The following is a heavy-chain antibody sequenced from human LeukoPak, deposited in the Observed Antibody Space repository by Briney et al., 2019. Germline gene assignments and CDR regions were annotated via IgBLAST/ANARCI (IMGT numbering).Heavy chain of an antibody. Sequence: PGGSLRLSCAASGFTFSSYAMSWVLQGPGRGLEWISSIRGSGVSTYYADSVKGLFTISRDNSKNTLYLQMDSLRVEDTAVYYCANPEWLLPSYYYYGLDVWGQGTTVTVSS. CDR2: IRGSGVST. V-gene: IGHV3-23*01. J-gene: IGHJ6*02. D-gene: IGHD3-3*01. CDR1: GFTFSSYA. CDR3: ANPEWLLPSYYYYGLDV.